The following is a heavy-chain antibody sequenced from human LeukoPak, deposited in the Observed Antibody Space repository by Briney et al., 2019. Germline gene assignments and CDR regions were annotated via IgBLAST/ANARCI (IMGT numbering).Heavy chain of an antibody. Sequence: GGSLRLSCATSGFPFETNAMSWVRQAPGKGLEWVATIGNTETFYADSVTGRFTISRDNSKNTVNLQMNRLRVEDTALYYCAKDWIQFNRVFDCFDSWGQGTLVTVSS. J-gene: IGHJ4*02. CDR2: IGNTET. V-gene: IGHV3-23*01. D-gene: IGHD5-18*01. CDR3: AKDWIQFNRVFDCFDS. CDR1: GFPFETNA.